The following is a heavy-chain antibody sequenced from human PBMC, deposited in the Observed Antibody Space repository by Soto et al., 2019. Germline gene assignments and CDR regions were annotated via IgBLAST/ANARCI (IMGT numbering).Heavy chain of an antibody. CDR3: ARDRRLRLGELSLGVGAFDI. D-gene: IGHD3-16*02. CDR2: ISAYNGNT. V-gene: IGHV1-18*01. CDR1: GYTFTSYG. J-gene: IGHJ3*02. Sequence: ASVKVSCKASGYTFTSYGISWVRQAPGQGLEWMGWISAYNGNTNYAQKLQGRVTMTTDTSTSTAYMELRSLRSDDTAVYYRARDRRLRLGELSLGVGAFDIWGQGTMVTVSS.